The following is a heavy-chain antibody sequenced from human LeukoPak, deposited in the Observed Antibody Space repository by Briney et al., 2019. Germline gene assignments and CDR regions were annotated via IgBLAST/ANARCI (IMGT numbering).Heavy chain of an antibody. CDR2: ISGGSGST. CDR3: AKHRFESGGYHSTD. CDR1: GFTFSSYA. D-gene: IGHD3-22*01. V-gene: IGHV3-23*01. J-gene: IGHJ4*02. Sequence: GGSLRLSCAASGFTFSSYAMSWVRQAPGKGLAWVSTISGGSGSTYCADSVKGRFTISRDNSMNTLYLQMNSLRDEDTAVYYCAKHRFESGGYHSTDWGQGTLVTVSS.